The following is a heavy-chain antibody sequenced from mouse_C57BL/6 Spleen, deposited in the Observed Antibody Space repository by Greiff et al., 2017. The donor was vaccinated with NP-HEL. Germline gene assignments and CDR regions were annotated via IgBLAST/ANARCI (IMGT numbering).Heavy chain of an antibody. CDR3: TRPSITTVVAQDY. J-gene: IGHJ2*01. CDR2: IDPETGGT. D-gene: IGHD1-1*01. CDR1: GYTFTDYE. V-gene: IGHV1-15*01. Sequence: VQLQQSGAELVRPGASVTLSCKASGYTFTDYEMHWVKQTPVHGLEWIGAIDPETGGTAYNQKFKGKAILTADKSSSTAYMELRSLTSEDSAVYYCTRPSITTVVAQDYWGQGTTLTVSS.